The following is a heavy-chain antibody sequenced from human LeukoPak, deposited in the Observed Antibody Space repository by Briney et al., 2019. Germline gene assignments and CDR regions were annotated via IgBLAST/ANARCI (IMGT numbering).Heavy chain of an antibody. CDR3: ARANWGLENWFDP. J-gene: IGHJ5*02. Sequence: GASVKVSCKASGYTFTDYYIHWVRQAPGQGLEWMGWIFPKSGGTQYAQKFQGRVTMTRDTSINTVYMDVSGLTSDDTAVYYCARANWGLENWFDPWGQGALVTVSS. CDR2: IFPKSGGT. CDR1: GYTFTDYY. D-gene: IGHD7-27*01. V-gene: IGHV1-2*02.